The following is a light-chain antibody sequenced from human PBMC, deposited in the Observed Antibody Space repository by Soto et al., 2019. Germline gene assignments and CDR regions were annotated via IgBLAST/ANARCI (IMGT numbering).Light chain of an antibody. Sequence: QSALTQPPSASGSPGQSVTISCTGTSSDVGGYNYVSWYQQHPGKAPKLMIYEVSKRPSGVPGRFSGSKSGNTASLTVSGLQAEDEVDYYCSSYAGSNIWVFGGGTKLTVL. CDR1: SSDVGGYNY. CDR3: SSYAGSNIWV. V-gene: IGLV2-8*01. CDR2: EVS. J-gene: IGLJ3*02.